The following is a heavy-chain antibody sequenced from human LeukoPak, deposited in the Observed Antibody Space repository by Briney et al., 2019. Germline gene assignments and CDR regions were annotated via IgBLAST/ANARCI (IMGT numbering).Heavy chain of an antibody. CDR1: GGSISSYY. D-gene: IGHD4-17*01. CDR3: AKDDYVSGDYYYMDV. V-gene: IGHV3-23*01. Sequence: ETLSLTCTVSGGSISSYYWSWVRQAPGKGLEWVSTISGTGGTTYYADSVKGRFTISRDNSKNTLYLQMNSLRAEDTAVYYCAKDDYVSGDYYYMDVWGKGTTVTVSS. J-gene: IGHJ6*03. CDR2: ISGTGGTT.